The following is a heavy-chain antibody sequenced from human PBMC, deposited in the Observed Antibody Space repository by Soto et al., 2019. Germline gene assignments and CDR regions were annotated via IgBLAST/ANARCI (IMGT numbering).Heavy chain of an antibody. CDR3: ARDLAAGTCDY. Sequence: QVQLVQSGAEVKKPGASVKVSCKASGYTFTSYGISWVRQAPGQGLEWMGWISAYNGNTNYAQKLQGRVTMTTDTSTSTAYRELRGLRADDSAVYYCARDLAAGTCDYWGQGSLVTVSS. D-gene: IGHD6-13*01. V-gene: IGHV1-18*01. CDR2: ISAYNGNT. CDR1: GYTFTSYG. J-gene: IGHJ4*02.